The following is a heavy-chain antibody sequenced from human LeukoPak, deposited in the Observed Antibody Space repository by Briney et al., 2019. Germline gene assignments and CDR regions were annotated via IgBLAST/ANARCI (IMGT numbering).Heavy chain of an antibody. CDR2: ISWDGGST. J-gene: IGHJ4*02. Sequence: GGSLRLSCAASGFTFDDYAMHWVRQAPGKGLEWVSLISWDGGSTYYADSVKGRFTISRDNSKNSLYLQMNSLRAEDTALYYCAKDDGDYGEGFDYWGQGTLVTVFS. CDR1: GFTFDDYA. V-gene: IGHV3-43D*03. CDR3: AKDDGDYGEGFDY. D-gene: IGHD4-17*01.